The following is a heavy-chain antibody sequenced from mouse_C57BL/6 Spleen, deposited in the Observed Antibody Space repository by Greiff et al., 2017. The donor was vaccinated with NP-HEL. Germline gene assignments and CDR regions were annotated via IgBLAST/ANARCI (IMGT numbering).Heavy chain of an antibody. J-gene: IGHJ2*01. CDR3: ARENDGYYG. D-gene: IGHD2-3*01. CDR1: GYTFTSYW. V-gene: IGHV1-59*01. CDR2: IDPSDSYT. Sequence: VQLQQPGAELVRPGTSVKLSCKASGYTFTSYWMHWVKQRPGQGLEWIGVIDPSDSYTNYNQKFKGKATLTVDTSSSTAYMQLSSLTSEDSAVYYCARENDGYYGWGQGTTLTVSS.